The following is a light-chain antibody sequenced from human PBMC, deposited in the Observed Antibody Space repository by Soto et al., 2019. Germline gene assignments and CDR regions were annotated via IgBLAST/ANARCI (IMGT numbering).Light chain of an antibody. J-gene: IGKJ5*01. CDR2: AAS. Sequence: DIQLTQSPSFLSASVGDRVTITCRASQGISSYLAWYQQKPGKAPKLLIYAASTLQSGVPSRFSGSGSGTELTLTISSLQPEDFATYYWQQPNSYPSSTCRQETRQEI. V-gene: IGKV1-9*01. CDR3: QQPNSYPSST. CDR1: QGISSY.